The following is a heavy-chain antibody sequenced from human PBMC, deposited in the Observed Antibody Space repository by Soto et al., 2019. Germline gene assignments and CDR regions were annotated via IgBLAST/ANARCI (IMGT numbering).Heavy chain of an antibody. CDR2: ISYDGSNK. Sequence: QVQLVESGGGVVQPGRSLRLSCAASGFTFSSYAMHWVRQAPGKGLEWVAVISYDGSNKYYADSVKGRFTISRDNSKNTLYLQMNSLRAEDTAVYYCARDSVGSSGHNWFDPWGQGTLVTVSS. V-gene: IGHV3-30-3*01. CDR3: ARDSVGSSGHNWFDP. J-gene: IGHJ5*02. CDR1: GFTFSSYA. D-gene: IGHD3-22*01.